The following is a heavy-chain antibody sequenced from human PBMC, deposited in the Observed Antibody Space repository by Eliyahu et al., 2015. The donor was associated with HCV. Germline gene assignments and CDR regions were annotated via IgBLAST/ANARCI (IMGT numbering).Heavy chain of an antibody. V-gene: IGHV4-59*01. J-gene: IGHJ5*02. D-gene: IGHD6-19*01. CDR1: GGSIXTYY. CDR3: ASGGGGIAVAGTGGWFDP. Sequence: QVQLQESGPGLVKLSETLSLTCTVSGGSIXTYYWSWIRQPPGKGLEWIGYIHYSGSTNHNPSLKSRVTISLDTSKNQFSLNLTSVTAADTAVYYCASGGGGIAVAGTGGWFDPWGQGTLVTVSS. CDR2: IHYSGST.